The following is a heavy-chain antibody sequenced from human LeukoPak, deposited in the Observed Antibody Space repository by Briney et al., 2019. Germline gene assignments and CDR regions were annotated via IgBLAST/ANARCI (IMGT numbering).Heavy chain of an antibody. CDR2: INHSGST. V-gene: IGHV4-34*01. J-gene: IGHJ5*02. CDR3: ARGRGYSYGLGRFDP. Sequence: PSETLSLTCAVYGGSFSGYYWSWIRQPPGKGLEWIGEINHSGSTNCNPSLKSRVTISVDTSKNQFSLKLSSVTAADTAVYYCARGRGYSYGLGRFDPWGQGTLVTVSS. D-gene: IGHD5-18*01. CDR1: GGSFSGYY.